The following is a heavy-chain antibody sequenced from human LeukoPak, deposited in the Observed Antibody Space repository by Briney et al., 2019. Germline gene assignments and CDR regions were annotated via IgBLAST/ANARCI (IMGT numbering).Heavy chain of an antibody. V-gene: IGHV3-74*01. Sequence: GGSLRLSCAASGNYWMHWVRQAPGKGLVWVSHINSDGSWTSYAGSVKGRFTISKDNAKNTVYLQMNSLRAEDTAVYYCAKVGYCSSTSCYVRARGAFDIWGQGTMVTVSS. CDR3: AKVGYCSSTSCYVRARGAFDI. D-gene: IGHD2-2*01. CDR1: GNYW. J-gene: IGHJ3*02. CDR2: INSDGSWT.